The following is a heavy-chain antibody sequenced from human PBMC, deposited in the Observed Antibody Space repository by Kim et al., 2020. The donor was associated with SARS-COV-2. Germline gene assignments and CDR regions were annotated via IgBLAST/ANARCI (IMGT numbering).Heavy chain of an antibody. CDR1: SDSIMNFNSH. J-gene: IGHJ4*02. V-gene: IGHV4-31*03. CDR2: ISHRGST. CDR3: SRGRVSHWRGFDY. D-gene: IGHD1-1*01. Sequence: SETLSLTCSVSSDSIMNFNSHYTWIRQAPGRGLEWLGEISHRGSTNFNPSLQGRASISVDTSKRQFSLTLNSVTAADTAFYYCSRGRVSHWRGFDYWGQG.